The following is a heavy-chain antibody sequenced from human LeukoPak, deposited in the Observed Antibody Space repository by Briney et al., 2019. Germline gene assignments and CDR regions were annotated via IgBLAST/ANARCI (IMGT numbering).Heavy chain of an antibody. D-gene: IGHD3-16*01. CDR2: IYYSGST. V-gene: IGHV4-39*07. CDR1: GGSISSGSYY. Sequence: SETLSLTCTVSGGSISSGSYYWGWIRQPPGKGLEWIGSIYYSGSTYYNPSLKSRVTISVDTSKNQFSLKLSSVTAADTAVYYCAREGFSPVGFDYWGQGTLVTVSS. CDR3: AREGFSPVGFDY. J-gene: IGHJ4*02.